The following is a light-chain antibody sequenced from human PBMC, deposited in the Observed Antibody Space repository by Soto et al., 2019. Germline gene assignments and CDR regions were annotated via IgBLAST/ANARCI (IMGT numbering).Light chain of an antibody. CDR1: QSLLYSSNNKNY. J-gene: IGKJ1*01. CDR3: QQYYKTPPL. CDR2: WAS. V-gene: IGKV4-1*01. Sequence: DIVMTQSPDSLAVSLGERATINCKSSQSLLYSSNNKNYLAWYQQKPGRPPKLLIYWASTRESGVPDRFSGSGSGTDFNITISSLQAEDVAVYYCQQYYKTPPLFGQGTKVKIK.